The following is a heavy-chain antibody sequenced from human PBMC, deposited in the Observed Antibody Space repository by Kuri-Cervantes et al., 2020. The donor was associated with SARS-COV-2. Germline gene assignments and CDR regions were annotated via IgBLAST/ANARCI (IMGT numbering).Heavy chain of an antibody. CDR3: ARGGWDIVVVPAATASVGWCDP. V-gene: IGHV5-51*01. CDR1: GYSFTRYW. J-gene: IGHJ5*02. D-gene: IGHD2-2*01. Sequence: KVSCKGSGYSFTRYWIGWVRQMPGKGLEWMGIIYPGDSDTRYSPSFQGQVTISADNSISTAYLQWSSLKAADTAMYDCARGGWDIVVVPAATASVGWCDPWGQGTLVTVSS. CDR2: IYPGDSDT.